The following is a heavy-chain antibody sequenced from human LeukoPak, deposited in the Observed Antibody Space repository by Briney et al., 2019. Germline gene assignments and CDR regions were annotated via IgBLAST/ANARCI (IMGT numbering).Heavy chain of an antibody. CDR1: GGTFSSYA. CDR3: ATALRYFDWLSLGY. V-gene: IGHV1-69*06. D-gene: IGHD3-9*01. J-gene: IGHJ4*02. Sequence: SVKVSCKASGGTFSSYAISWVRQAPGQGLEWMGGIIPIFGTANYAQKFQGRVTITADKSTSTAYMELSSLRSEDTAVYYCATALRYFDWLSLGYWGQGTLVTVSS. CDR2: IIPIFGTA.